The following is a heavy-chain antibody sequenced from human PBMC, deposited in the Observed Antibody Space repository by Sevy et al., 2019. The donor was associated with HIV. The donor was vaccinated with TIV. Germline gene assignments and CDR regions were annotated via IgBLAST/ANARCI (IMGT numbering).Heavy chain of an antibody. V-gene: IGHV1-69*13. D-gene: IGHD3-10*01. CDR2: IIPMFGTA. Sequence: ASVKVSCKASGGTFSSYAISWVRQAPGQGLEWLGGIIPMFGTANYAQKFQGRVIITADESTRTVYMELSSLKSGDTAVYYCVRGPNGSYRLYYFDNWGQGTLVTVSS. CDR3: VRGPNGSYRLYYFDN. CDR1: GGTFSSYA. J-gene: IGHJ4*02.